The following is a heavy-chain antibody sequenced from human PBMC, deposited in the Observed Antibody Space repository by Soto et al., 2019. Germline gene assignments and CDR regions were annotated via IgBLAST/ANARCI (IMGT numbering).Heavy chain of an antibody. Sequence: GGSLRLSCVASGFTFDDYGMSWVRQVPMKGLEWVSAINWNGGTTHYADSVKGRFTISRDNAKNSLYLQMNSLRAEDTALYYCAKSQSPMVRGVIEAFDYWGQGTLVTGLL. CDR2: INWNGGTT. D-gene: IGHD3-10*01. V-gene: IGHV3-20*04. CDR1: GFTFDDYG. CDR3: AKSQSPMVRGVIEAFDY. J-gene: IGHJ4*02.